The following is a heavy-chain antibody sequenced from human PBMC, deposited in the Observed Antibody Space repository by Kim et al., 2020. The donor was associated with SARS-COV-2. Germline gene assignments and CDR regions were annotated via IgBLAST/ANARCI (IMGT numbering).Heavy chain of an antibody. Sequence: GGSLRLSCAASGFTFSSYGMHWVRQAPGKGLEWVAVISYDGSNKYYADSVKGRFTISRDNSKNTLYLQMNSLRAEDTAVYYCAKDHDSSGWFRSLFYYYYGMDVWGQGTTVTVSS. CDR3: AKDHDSSGWFRSLFYYYYGMDV. CDR1: GFTFSSYG. D-gene: IGHD6-19*01. V-gene: IGHV3-30*18. CDR2: ISYDGSNK. J-gene: IGHJ6*02.